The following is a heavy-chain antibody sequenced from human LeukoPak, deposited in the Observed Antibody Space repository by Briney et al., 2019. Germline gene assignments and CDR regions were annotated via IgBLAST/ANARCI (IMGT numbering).Heavy chain of an antibody. CDR2: IYPGDSDT. Sequence: GESLKISCKGSGYSFTGYWIGWVRQMPGKGLEWMGIIYPGDSDTRYSPSFQGQVTISADKSISTAYLQWSSLKASDTAMYYCARIPSITMVRGVIRSGAPFDYWGQGTLVTVSS. CDR3: ARIPSITMVRGVIRSGAPFDY. D-gene: IGHD3-10*01. J-gene: IGHJ4*02. V-gene: IGHV5-51*01. CDR1: GYSFTGYW.